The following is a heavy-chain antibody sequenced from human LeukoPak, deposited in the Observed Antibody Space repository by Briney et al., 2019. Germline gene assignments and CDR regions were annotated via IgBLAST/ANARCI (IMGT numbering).Heavy chain of an antibody. Sequence: SETLSLTCTVSGDSINSLDLWSWVRQPPGKGLEWIGEMYLSGTTHSNPSVKSRVIISIDKSKNQFFLNLSSVTAADTAVYYCAGLVGRYSSGLYYYYFDYWGQGTLVTVSS. CDR1: GDSINSLDL. CDR3: AGLVGRYSSGLYYYYFDY. V-gene: IGHV4-4*02. D-gene: IGHD3-22*01. CDR2: MYLSGTT. J-gene: IGHJ4*02.